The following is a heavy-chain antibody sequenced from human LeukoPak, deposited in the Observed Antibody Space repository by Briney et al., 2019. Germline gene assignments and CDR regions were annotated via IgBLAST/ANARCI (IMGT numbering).Heavy chain of an antibody. CDR1: GFTFDDYA. CDR3: AKDGTMVRGVSPYYMDV. J-gene: IGHJ6*03. Sequence: GGSLRLSCAASGFTFDDYAMHWVRQAPGKAPEWVSVISWDDYTYYADSVKGRFTISRDNAKNSLYLQMNSLRAEDTALYYCAKDGTMVRGVSPYYMDVWGKGTTVTISS. D-gene: IGHD3-10*01. V-gene: IGHV3-43D*03. CDR2: ISWDDYT.